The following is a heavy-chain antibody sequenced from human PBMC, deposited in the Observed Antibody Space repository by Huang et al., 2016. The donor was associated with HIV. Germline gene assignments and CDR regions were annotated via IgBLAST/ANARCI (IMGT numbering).Heavy chain of an antibody. CDR2: IYYSGST. V-gene: IGHV4-39*02. D-gene: IGHD3-10*01. J-gene: IGHJ4*02. CDR1: GGSIRSDNYY. CDR3: ARLPGSITMIRGVITDPY. Sequence: QLQLQESGPGLVKPSETQSLTCTVSGGSIRSDNYYWGWIRQPPGKGLEWIGSIYYSGSTYYNPSLKRRVTITVDTSKNHFSLRMRSVTAADTAVYYCARLPGSITMIRGVITDPYWGQGTLVTVSS.